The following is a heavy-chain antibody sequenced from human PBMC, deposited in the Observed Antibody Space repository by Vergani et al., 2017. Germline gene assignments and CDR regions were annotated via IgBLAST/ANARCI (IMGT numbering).Heavy chain of an antibody. V-gene: IGHV4-30-4*01. J-gene: IGHJ4*02. CDR1: GDSLRGHY. D-gene: IGHD1-14*01. Sequence: QVQLRQWGAGLVKPSETLSLTCGIYGDSLRGHYWSWIRQSPGKGLEWIGYIYHTGSPYYNPSLKGRFTISVDTSKNQFYLKVASVTAADTAVYYCARDVGLSTIDYWGQGALVTVSS. CDR3: ARDVGLSTIDY. CDR2: IYHTGSP.